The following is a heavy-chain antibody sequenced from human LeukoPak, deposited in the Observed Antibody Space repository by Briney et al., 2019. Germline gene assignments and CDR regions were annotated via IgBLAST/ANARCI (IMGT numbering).Heavy chain of an antibody. CDR3: ARGTILGYCSSTSCLNWFDP. Sequence: ASVKVSCKASGYTLTGYYMHWVRQAPGQGLEWMGWINPNSGGTNYAQKFQGRVTMTRDTSISTAYMELSRLRSDDTAVYYCARGTILGYCSSTSCLNWFDPWGQGTLVTVSS. CDR1: GYTLTGYY. J-gene: IGHJ5*02. CDR2: INPNSGGT. D-gene: IGHD2-2*01. V-gene: IGHV1-2*02.